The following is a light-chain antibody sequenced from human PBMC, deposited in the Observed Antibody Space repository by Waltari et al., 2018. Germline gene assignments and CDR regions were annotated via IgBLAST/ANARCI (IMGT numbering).Light chain of an antibody. CDR2: DTS. CDR3: QQRRNWPLT. CDR1: QSVNWY. J-gene: IGKJ4*01. Sequence: EIVLTQSPVTLSLSPGERAPLSCRASQSVNWYLAWYQQRPGQAPRLLIYDTSNRATGIPARFSGSGSETDFTLTISSLEPDDSAVYYCQQRRNWPLTFGGGTKVEIK. V-gene: IGKV3-11*01.